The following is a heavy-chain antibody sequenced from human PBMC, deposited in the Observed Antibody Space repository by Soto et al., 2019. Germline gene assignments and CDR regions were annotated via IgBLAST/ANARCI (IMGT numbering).Heavy chain of an antibody. CDR2: IWYDGSNK. CDR3: ARERRPDRAFDI. CDR1: GFTFISYG. V-gene: IGHV3-33*08. J-gene: IGHJ3*02. Sequence: GGSLRLSCAASGFTFISYGMHWVLQAPGKGLEWVAVIWYDGSNKYYADSVKGRFTISRDNSKNTLYLQMNSLRAEDTAVYYCARERRPDRAFDIWGQGTMVIVAS.